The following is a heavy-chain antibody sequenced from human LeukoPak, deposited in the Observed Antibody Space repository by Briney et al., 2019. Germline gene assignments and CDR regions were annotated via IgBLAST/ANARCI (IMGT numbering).Heavy chain of an antibody. CDR1: GFTFSSYS. J-gene: IGHJ5*02. Sequence: GGSLRLSCAASGFTFSSYSMNWVRQAPGKGLEWVSYISSASNTIYYADSVKGRFTISRDNAKNSLYLQMNSLRAEDTTMYYCARDGWFGDYNWFDPWGQGTLVTVSS. V-gene: IGHV3-48*01. CDR3: ARDGWFGDYNWFDP. CDR2: ISSASNTI. D-gene: IGHD3-10*01.